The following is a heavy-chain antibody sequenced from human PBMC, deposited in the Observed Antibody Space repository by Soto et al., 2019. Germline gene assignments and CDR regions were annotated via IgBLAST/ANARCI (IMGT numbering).Heavy chain of an antibody. CDR2: IYYSGST. CDR3: ARHGDSSGRYYYYYGMDV. J-gene: IGHJ6*02. D-gene: IGHD3-22*01. CDR1: GGSISSYY. V-gene: IGHV4-59*08. Sequence: SETLSLTCTVSGGSISSYYWSWIRQPPGKGLEWIGYIYYSGSTNYNPSLKSRVTISVDTSKNQFSLKLSSVTAADTAVYYCARHGDSSGRYYYYYGMDVWGQGTTVTVSS.